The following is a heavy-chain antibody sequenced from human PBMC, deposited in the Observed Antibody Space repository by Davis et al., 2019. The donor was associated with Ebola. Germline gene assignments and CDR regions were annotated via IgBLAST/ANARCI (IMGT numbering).Heavy chain of an antibody. CDR1: GYTFTSYG. CDR2: ISAYNGNT. CDR3: ARGAGGLTDNWLDP. J-gene: IGHJ5*02. Sequence: AASVKVSCKASGYTFTSYGISWVRQAPGQGLEWMGWISAYNGNTNYAQKLQGRVTMTTDTSTSTAYMELSSQRSDDTAVYFCARGAGGLTDNWLDPWGQGTLVTVSS. D-gene: IGHD4/OR15-4a*01. V-gene: IGHV1-18*04.